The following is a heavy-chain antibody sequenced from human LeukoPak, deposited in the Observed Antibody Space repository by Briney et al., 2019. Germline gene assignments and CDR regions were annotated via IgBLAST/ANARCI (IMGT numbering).Heavy chain of an antibody. J-gene: IGHJ4*02. CDR2: MNPNSDNT. D-gene: IGHD3-22*01. CDR3: ARGISSSGYYYLGY. CDR1: GYTFTSYD. Sequence: GASVKVSCKASGYTFTSYDINWVRQATGQGLEWMGWMNPNSDNTGYAQKFQGRVTITRNTSISTAYMELSSLRSEDTAVYYCARGISSSGYYYLGYWGQGTLVTVSS. V-gene: IGHV1-8*03.